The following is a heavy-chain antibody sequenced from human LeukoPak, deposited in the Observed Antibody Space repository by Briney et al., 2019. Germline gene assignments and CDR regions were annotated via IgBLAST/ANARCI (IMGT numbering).Heavy chain of an antibody. D-gene: IGHD3-16*02. Sequence: GGSLRLSCAASGFTFSTYWMTWVRQAPGRGLEWVANIRQDGSEKYYVDSVKGRFTISRDNAKNSLYLQMNSLRAEDTAVYYCARDYVWGSDRYTDYWGQGTLVTVSS. CDR1: GFTFSTYW. V-gene: IGHV3-7*05. CDR2: IRQDGSEK. CDR3: ARDYVWGSDRYTDY. J-gene: IGHJ4*02.